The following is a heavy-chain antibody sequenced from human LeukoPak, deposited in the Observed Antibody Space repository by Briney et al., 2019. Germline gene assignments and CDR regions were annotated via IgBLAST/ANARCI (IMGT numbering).Heavy chain of an antibody. D-gene: IGHD3-16*01. V-gene: IGHV4-59*11. CDR2: IHYSGRP. J-gene: IGHJ6*02. Sequence: PSETLSLTCTVSGGSISGHYWTWIRQPPGKGLEWIGQIHYSGRPDYNPSLKSRVTISVDTSKNQLSLRVTSVTGADTAVYYCARFGVDYDMDVWGQGTTVTVSS. CDR3: ARFGVDYDMDV. CDR1: GGSISGHY.